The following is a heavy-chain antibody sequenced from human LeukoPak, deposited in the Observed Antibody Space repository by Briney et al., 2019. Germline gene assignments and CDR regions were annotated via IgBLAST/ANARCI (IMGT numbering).Heavy chain of an antibody. CDR2: IKQDGSEK. J-gene: IGHJ4*02. D-gene: IGHD3-3*01. Sequence: GGSLRLSCAASGFTFSTYWMNWVRQAPGKGLEWVANIKQDGSEKYYVDSVKGRFTISRDNSKNTLYLQMNSLRAEDTAVYYCARDQGTVFGYFTYWGQGTLVTVSS. CDR3: ARDQGTVFGYFTY. CDR1: GFTFSTYW. V-gene: IGHV3-7*01.